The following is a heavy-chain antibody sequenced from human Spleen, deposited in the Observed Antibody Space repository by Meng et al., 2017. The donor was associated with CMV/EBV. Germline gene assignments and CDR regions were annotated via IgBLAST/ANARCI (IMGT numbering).Heavy chain of an antibody. CDR1: GYTFTGYY. Sequence: CKASGYTFTGYYMHWVRQAPGQGLEWMGWINPNSGGTNYAQKFQGRVTMTRDTSISTAYMELSRLRSDDTAVYYCARVRWELLSFDYWGQGTLVTVSS. V-gene: IGHV1-2*02. J-gene: IGHJ4*02. CDR3: ARVRWELLSFDY. D-gene: IGHD1-26*01. CDR2: INPNSGGT.